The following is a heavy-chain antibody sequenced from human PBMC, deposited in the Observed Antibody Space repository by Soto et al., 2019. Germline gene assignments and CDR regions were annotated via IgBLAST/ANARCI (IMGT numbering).Heavy chain of an antibody. D-gene: IGHD3-22*01. CDR3: ARSHKYYYDSSGYYYYLIYYFDY. J-gene: IGHJ4*02. CDR2: INHSGST. Sequence: SETLSLTCAVYGGSFSGYYWSWIRQPPGKGLEWIGEINHSGSTNYNPSLKSRVTISVDTSKNQFSLKLSSVTAADTVVYYCARSHKYYYDSSGYYYYLIYYFDYWGQGTLVTVSS. V-gene: IGHV4-34*01. CDR1: GGSFSGYY.